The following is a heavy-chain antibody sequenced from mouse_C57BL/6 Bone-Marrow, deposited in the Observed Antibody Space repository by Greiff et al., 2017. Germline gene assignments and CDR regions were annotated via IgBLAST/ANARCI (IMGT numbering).Heavy chain of an antibody. J-gene: IGHJ4*01. CDR3: ARIRTTVVATRYAMDY. Sequence: EVHLVESGPELVKPGASVKISCKASGYSFTGYYMNWVKQSPEKSLEWIGEINPSTGGTTYNQKFKAKATLTVDKSSSTAYMQLKSLTSEDSAVYYCARIRTTVVATRYAMDYWGQGTSVTVSS. CDR1: GYSFTGYY. D-gene: IGHD1-1*01. V-gene: IGHV1-42*01. CDR2: INPSTGGT.